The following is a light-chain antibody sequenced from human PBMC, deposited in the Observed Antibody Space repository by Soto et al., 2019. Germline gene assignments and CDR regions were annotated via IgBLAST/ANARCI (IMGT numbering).Light chain of an antibody. CDR3: SSYAGSNNYV. J-gene: IGLJ1*01. CDR1: SGDVGGYNY. V-gene: IGLV2-8*01. Sequence: QSALTQPPSAAGSPGQSVTISCTGTSGDVGGYNYVSWYQQHPGKAPNLMIFEVSERPSGVPDRFSASKSGNTASLTGSGLQAEDEDDYYCSSYAGSNNYVFGTGTKVTVL. CDR2: EVS.